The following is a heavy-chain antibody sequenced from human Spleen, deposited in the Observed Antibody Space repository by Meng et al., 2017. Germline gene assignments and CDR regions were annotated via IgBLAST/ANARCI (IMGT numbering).Heavy chain of an antibody. Sequence: QLQLQESGPGLGKPSQTLSLTGAVPGGSNSSGGYSWSWIRQPPGKGLEWIGYIYHSGSTHYNPSLKSRVIMSVDTSKNQFSLKLYSVTAADTAVYYCARARTTNQSKYRNAYNWFDPWGQGTLVTVSS. V-gene: IGHV4-30-2*01. CDR3: ARARTTNQSKYRNAYNWFDP. J-gene: IGHJ5*02. D-gene: IGHD2/OR15-2a*01. CDR2: IYHSGST. CDR1: GGSNSSGGYS.